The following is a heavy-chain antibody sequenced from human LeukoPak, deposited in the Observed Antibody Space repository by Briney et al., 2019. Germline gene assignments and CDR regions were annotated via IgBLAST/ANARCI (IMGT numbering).Heavy chain of an antibody. V-gene: IGHV3-21*01. J-gene: IGHJ4*02. CDR3: ASFGSIVDY. D-gene: IGHD6-13*01. Sequence: GGSLRLSCAASRFSFNSYTMNWVRQAPGKGLEWVSSISSSSNAIYYADSMKGRFTISRDNAKNSLYLQMNSLRVEDTAIYYCASFGSIVDYWGQGTLVTVSS. CDR2: ISSSSNAI. CDR1: RFSFNSYT.